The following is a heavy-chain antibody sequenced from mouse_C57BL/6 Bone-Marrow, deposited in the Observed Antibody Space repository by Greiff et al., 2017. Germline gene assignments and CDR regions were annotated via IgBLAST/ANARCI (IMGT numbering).Heavy chain of an antibody. V-gene: IGHV1-80*01. CDR1: GYAFSSYW. CDR3: ARSGETTVVAWYFDV. Sequence: QVQLQQSGAELVKPGASVKISCKASGYAFSSYWMNWVKQRPGKGLEWIGQIYPGDGDTNYNGKFKGKATLTADKSSSTAYMQLSSLTSEDSAVYFCARSGETTVVAWYFDVWGTRTTVTVSS. CDR2: IYPGDGDT. D-gene: IGHD1-1*01. J-gene: IGHJ1*03.